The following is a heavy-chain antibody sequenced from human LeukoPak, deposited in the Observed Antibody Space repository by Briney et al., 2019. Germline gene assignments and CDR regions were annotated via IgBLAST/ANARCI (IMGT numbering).Heavy chain of an antibody. CDR1: GGSFSGYY. D-gene: IGHD3-10*01. Sequence: PSETLSLTCAVYGGSFSGYYWSWIRQPPGKGLEWIGEINHSGSTNYNPSLKSRVTISVDTSKNQFSLKLSSVTAADTAVYYCARGGITMVRGVIRGFDPWGQGTLVTVSS. J-gene: IGHJ5*02. V-gene: IGHV4-34*01. CDR2: INHSGST. CDR3: ARGGITMVRGVIRGFDP.